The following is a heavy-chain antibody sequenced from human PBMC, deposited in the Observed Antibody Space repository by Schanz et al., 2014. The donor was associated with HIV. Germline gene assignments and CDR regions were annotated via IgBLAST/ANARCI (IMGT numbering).Heavy chain of an antibody. J-gene: IGHJ4*02. V-gene: IGHV3-33*01. Sequence: QVQLVESGGGVVQPGRSLRLSCAASGFTFSTYVMHWVRQAPGKGLGWGANIWFDGSNKYYADSVRGRFTISRDNSKNTLYLQMNSLRAEDTAVYYCVRGLLFQGFFDSWSQGALVTVSS. D-gene: IGHD3-10*01. CDR3: VRGLLFQGFFDS. CDR2: IWFDGSNK. CDR1: GFTFSTYV.